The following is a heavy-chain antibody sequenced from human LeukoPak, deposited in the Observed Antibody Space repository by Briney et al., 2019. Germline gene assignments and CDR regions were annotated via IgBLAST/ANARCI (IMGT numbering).Heavy chain of an antibody. CDR1: GDSVSTNIGA. Sequence: SQTLSLTCDISGDSVSTNIGAWPWIRQSPSRGLEWLGRTYYRSKWFNDYALSVKSRVSINPDTSKNQFSLQLNSVTPEDTAVYYCARSFTTSAGAFDIWGQGTMVTVSS. CDR3: ARSFTTSAGAFDI. CDR2: TYYRSKWFN. V-gene: IGHV6-1*01. D-gene: IGHD1-1*01. J-gene: IGHJ3*02.